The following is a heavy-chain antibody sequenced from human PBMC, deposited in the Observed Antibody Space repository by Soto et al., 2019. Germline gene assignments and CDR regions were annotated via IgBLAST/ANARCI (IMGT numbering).Heavy chain of an antibody. J-gene: IGHJ3*02. V-gene: IGHV1-3*01. Sequence: QAQLVQSGAEMKKPGASVKVSCKATGYTFSAYTMNWVRQAPGQSLEWLGWINAGSGNTKYSQNFQGRVIINRDTSASTVYMELTGLKSEDTAVYYCARDTETLGPRANDALDIWGQGTMVTVSS. D-gene: IGHD3-3*02. CDR2: INAGSGNT. CDR1: GYTFSAYT. CDR3: ARDTETLGPRANDALDI.